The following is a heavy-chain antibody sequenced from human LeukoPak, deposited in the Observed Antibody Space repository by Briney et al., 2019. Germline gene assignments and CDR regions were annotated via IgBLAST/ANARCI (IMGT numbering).Heavy chain of an antibody. CDR1: GFTFSESW. Sequence: PGGSLRLSCAASGFTFSESWRTWVRQVPGQGLEWVAHINHEGGGIQYVDSVKGRFTISRDNGKGSVYLQMNSLRAEDTAIYHCATYINWVAGDVWGQGTTVTVSS. D-gene: IGHD1-1*01. CDR3: ATYINWVAGDV. V-gene: IGHV3-7*01. J-gene: IGHJ6*02. CDR2: INHEGGGI.